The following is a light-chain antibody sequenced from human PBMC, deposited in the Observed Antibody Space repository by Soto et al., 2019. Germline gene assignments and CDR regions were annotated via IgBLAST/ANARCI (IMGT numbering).Light chain of an antibody. CDR3: QQYDNWPFT. CDR1: QSVSSN. J-gene: IGKJ3*01. Sequence: EIVMTQSPATLSVSPGERATLSCRASQSVSSNLARYQQKHGQAPRLLIYGASTRATGIPARFSGSGSGTEFTLTISSLQSEGFAVYYCQQYDNWPFTFGRGIKLDI. V-gene: IGKV3-15*01. CDR2: GAS.